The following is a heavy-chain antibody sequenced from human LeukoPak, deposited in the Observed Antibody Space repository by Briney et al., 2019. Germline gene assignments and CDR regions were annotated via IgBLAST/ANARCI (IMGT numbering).Heavy chain of an antibody. Sequence: SETLSLTCTVSGGSISSYYWSWIRQPPGKGLEWIGYIYYSGSTNYNPSLKSRVTISVDTSKNQFSVKLSSVTAADTAVYYCARVRTGVDYYYGMDVWGKGTTVTVSS. CDR2: IYYSGST. CDR1: GGSISSYY. V-gene: IGHV4-59*01. CDR3: ARVRTGVDYYYGMDV. J-gene: IGHJ6*04. D-gene: IGHD7-27*01.